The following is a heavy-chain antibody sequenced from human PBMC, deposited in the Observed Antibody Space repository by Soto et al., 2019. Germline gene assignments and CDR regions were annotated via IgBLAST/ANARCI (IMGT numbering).Heavy chain of an antibody. CDR1: GFTFRSYA. V-gene: IGHV3-23*01. J-gene: IGHJ3*02. CDR3: AKGNSWSPALVLDI. Sequence: PGGSLRLSCAASGFTFRSYAMNWVRQAPGKGLEWVSAISGSAGSTYYADSVKGRFTISRDTSKNTLYLQMNSPRAEDTAVYYCAKGNSWSPALVLDIWGQGTMVTVSS. D-gene: IGHD1-7*01. CDR2: ISGSAGST.